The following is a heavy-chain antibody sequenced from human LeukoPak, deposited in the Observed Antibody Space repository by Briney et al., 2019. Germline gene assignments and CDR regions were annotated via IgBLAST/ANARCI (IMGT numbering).Heavy chain of an antibody. CDR2: ISSSSSYI. J-gene: IGHJ4*02. CDR1: GFTFSSYS. D-gene: IGHD2-2*01. Sequence: PGGSLRLSCAASGFTFSSYSMNWVRQAPGKGLEWVSSISSSSSYIYYADSVKGRFTISRDNAKNSLYLQMNSLRAEDTAVYYCARDRVVVPAAIYYWGQGTLVTVSS. CDR3: ARDRVVVPAAIYY. V-gene: IGHV3-21*01.